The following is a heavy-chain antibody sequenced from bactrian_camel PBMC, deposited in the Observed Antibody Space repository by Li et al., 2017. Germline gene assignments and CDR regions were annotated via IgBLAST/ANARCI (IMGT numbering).Heavy chain of an antibody. J-gene: IGHJ4*01. CDR1: GSTFSNYY. V-gene: IGHV3-2*01. CDR2: IWSDSSNT. CDR3: VRDVNDGGWYAPGY. D-gene: IGHD6*01. Sequence: HVQLVESGGGLVQPGGSLILSCAASGSTFSNYYMSWVRQVPGKGLEWVSSIWSDSSNTYYADSVKGRFTISRDNAKNTVYLQMNSLKPEDTAMYYCVRDVNDGGWYAPGYWGQGTQVTVS.